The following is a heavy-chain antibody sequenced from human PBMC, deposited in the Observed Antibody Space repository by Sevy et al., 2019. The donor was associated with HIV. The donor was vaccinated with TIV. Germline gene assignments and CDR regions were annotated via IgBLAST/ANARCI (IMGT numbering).Heavy chain of an antibody. CDR2: INHSGST. J-gene: IGHJ3*02. CDR1: GGSFSGYY. Sequence: SETLSLTCAVYGGSFSGYYWRWIRQPPGKGLEWIGEINHSGSTNYNPSLKSRVTISVDTSKNQFSLKLSSVTAADTAVYYCARRHSSGWYFDAFDIWGQGTMVTVSS. V-gene: IGHV4-34*01. D-gene: IGHD6-19*01. CDR3: ARRHSSGWYFDAFDI.